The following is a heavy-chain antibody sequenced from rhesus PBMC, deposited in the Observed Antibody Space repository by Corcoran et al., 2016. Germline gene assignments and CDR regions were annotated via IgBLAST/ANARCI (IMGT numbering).Heavy chain of an antibody. J-gene: IGHJ4*01. CDR1: GGSISDSYR. CDR3: ARKSGSWNTFFDY. D-gene: IGHD6-25*01. V-gene: IGHV4S10*01. CDR2: IYGSSTST. Sequence: QVQLQESGPGVVKPSETLSLTCAVSGGSISDSYRWSWIRQPPGKGLEWIGYIYGSSTSTNYNPSRKSRVTISKDTSKNQSSLKLSSVTAADTAVYYCARKSGSWNTFFDYWGQGVLVTVSS.